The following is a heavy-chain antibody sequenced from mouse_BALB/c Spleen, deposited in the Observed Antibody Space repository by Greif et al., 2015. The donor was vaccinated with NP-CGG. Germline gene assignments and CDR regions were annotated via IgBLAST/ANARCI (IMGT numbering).Heavy chain of an antibody. D-gene: IGHD3-3*01. CDR1: GYTFTSYW. J-gene: IGHJ2*01. CDR3: AREGGDDYFDY. V-gene: IGHV1S41*01. CDR2: IAPGSGST. Sequence: DLVKPGASVKLSCKASGYTFTSYWINWIKQRPGQGLEWIGRIAPGSGSTYYNEMFKGKATLTVDTSSSTAYIQLSSLSSEDSAVYFCAREGGDDYFDYWGQGTTLTVSS.